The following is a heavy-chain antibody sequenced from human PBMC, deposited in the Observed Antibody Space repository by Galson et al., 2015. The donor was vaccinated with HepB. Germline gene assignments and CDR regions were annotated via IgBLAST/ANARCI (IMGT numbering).Heavy chain of an antibody. J-gene: IGHJ6*02. Sequence: ETLSLTCSVSGGSIISEDSYWTWIRQSPGNGLEWIATIYHSGTSHYNPSLRSRLSISVDTSSNQFSLRLTSVTAADTAVYYCARESGSGSFVAFFDYYGLDVWGPGTTVTVSS. D-gene: IGHD3-10*01. CDR3: ARESGSGSFVAFFDYYGLDV. CDR1: GGSIISEDSY. V-gene: IGHV4-39*07. CDR2: IYHSGTS.